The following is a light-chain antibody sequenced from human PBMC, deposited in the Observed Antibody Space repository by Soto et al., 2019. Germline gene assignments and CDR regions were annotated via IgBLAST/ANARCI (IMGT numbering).Light chain of an antibody. CDR2: YDS. J-gene: IGLJ3*02. V-gene: IGLV3-21*04. Sequence: SYELTQPPSVSVAPGKTARITCGGNNIGSKSVQWYQQKTVQAPVLVIYYDSDRPSGIPERFSGSNSWNTATLTISMVEDGDEAEYYCQVWDSSSDHPVFGVGTKVTV. CDR1: NIGSKS. CDR3: QVWDSSSDHPV.